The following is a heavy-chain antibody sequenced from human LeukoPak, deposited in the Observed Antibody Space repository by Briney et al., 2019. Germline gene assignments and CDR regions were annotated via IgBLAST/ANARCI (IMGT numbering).Heavy chain of an antibody. V-gene: IGHV3-23*01. J-gene: IGHJ4*02. Sequence: GGSLRLSRAASGFTFSSYAMSWVRQAPGKGLEWVSAISGSGGSTYYADSVKGRFTISRDNSKNTLYLQMNSLRAEDTAVYYCAKEGLKYCTNGVCYTEVDYWGQGTLVTVSS. D-gene: IGHD2-8*01. CDR1: GFTFSSYA. CDR2: ISGSGGST. CDR3: AKEGLKYCTNGVCYTEVDY.